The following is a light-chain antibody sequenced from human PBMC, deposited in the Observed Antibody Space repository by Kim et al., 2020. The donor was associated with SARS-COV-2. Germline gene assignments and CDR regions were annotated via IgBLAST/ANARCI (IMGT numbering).Light chain of an antibody. CDR3: SSKTSTSAVV. Sequence: QSVLTQPASVSGSPGQSITISCTGTNSDVGGYDLVSWYQQHPGKAPKLIIFFVNERPSGVSNRFSGSKSGNTASLTISGLQAEDEGDYYCSSKTSTSAVVFGGGTQLTVL. CDR1: NSDVGGYDL. J-gene: IGLJ3*02. V-gene: IGLV2-14*03. CDR2: FVN.